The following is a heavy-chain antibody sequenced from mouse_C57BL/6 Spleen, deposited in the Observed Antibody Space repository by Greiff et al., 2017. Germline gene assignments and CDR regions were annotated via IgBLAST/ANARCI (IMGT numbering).Heavy chain of an antibody. V-gene: IGHV7-3*01. CDR1: GFTFTDYY. D-gene: IGHD2-1*01. CDR2: IRNKDNGYTT. J-gene: IGHJ3*01. CDR3: PIYDGNYVAWFAD. Sequence: EVQRVESGGGLVQPGGSLSLSCAASGFTFTDYYMSWVRQPPGKALEWLGFIRNKDNGYTTEYSASVKGRFTISRDNSQSILYLQMIALRAEDSATYYCPIYDGNYVAWFADWGKGTLVTVSA.